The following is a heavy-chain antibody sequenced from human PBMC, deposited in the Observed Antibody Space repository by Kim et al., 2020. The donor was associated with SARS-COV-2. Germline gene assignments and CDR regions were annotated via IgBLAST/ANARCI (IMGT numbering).Heavy chain of an antibody. CDR3: AKSKITMFQGDLYGMDV. Sequence: GGSLRLSCAASGFTFDDYAMHWVRQAPGKGLEWVSGISWNSGTIGYADSVKGRFTISRDNAKNSLYLQMNSLRTEDTALYYCAKSKITMFQGDLYGMDVWGQGSPVTVSS. V-gene: IGHV3-9*01. J-gene: IGHJ6*02. D-gene: IGHD3-10*01. CDR1: GFTFDDYA. CDR2: ISWNSGTI.